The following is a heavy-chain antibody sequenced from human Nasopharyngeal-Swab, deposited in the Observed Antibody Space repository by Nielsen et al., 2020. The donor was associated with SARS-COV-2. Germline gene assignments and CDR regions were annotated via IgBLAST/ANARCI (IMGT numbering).Heavy chain of an antibody. CDR2: IYHSGST. Sequence: GSLRLSCAVSGGSISSSNWWSLVRHPPGKGLELIGEIYHSGSTNYTPSLKSRVTISVDKSKNQFSLKLSSVTAADTAVYYCARYDAPPTDLDILTGYYKKYYYYYGMDVWGQGTTVTVSS. D-gene: IGHD3-9*01. CDR3: ARYDAPPTDLDILTGYYKKYYYYYGMDV. V-gene: IGHV4-4*02. J-gene: IGHJ6*02. CDR1: GGSISSSNW.